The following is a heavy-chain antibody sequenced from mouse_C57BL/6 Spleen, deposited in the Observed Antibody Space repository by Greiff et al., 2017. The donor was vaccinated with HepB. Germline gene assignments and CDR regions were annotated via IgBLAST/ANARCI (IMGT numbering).Heavy chain of an antibody. CDR2: IHPNSGST. Sequence: VQLQQPGAELVKPGASVKLSCKASGYTFTSYWMHWVKQRPGQGLEWIGMIHPNSGSTNYNEKFKSKATLTVDKSSSTAYMQLSSLTSEDSAVYYCARLSYDYGYYAMDYWGQGTSVTVSS. CDR1: GYTFTSYW. J-gene: IGHJ4*01. CDR3: ARLSYDYGYYAMDY. V-gene: IGHV1-64*01. D-gene: IGHD2-4*01.